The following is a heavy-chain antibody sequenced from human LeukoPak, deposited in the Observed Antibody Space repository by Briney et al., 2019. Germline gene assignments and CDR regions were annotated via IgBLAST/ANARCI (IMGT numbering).Heavy chain of an antibody. V-gene: IGHV3-23*01. CDR3: SKDAYTGAFDI. Sequence: PGGSLRLSCAASGFTFNSYAVGCVRQAPGKGLEWVSSISGGGDSAYYAESVKGRFTISRDNSKNTLYLQMNSLRAEDTAVYYCSKDAYTGAFDIWGQRTMVTVSS. J-gene: IGHJ3*02. D-gene: IGHD3-16*01. CDR2: ISGGGDSA. CDR1: GFTFNSYA.